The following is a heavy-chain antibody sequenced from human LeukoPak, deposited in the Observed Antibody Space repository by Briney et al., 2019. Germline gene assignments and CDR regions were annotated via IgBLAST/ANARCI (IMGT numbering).Heavy chain of an antibody. CDR1: GLTFTNYW. V-gene: IGHV3-7*03. CDR3: SRSLDY. Sequence: GGSLRLSCAASGLTFTNYWMDWVRQAPGKGLEWVATIYQGGSEKYYVDSVKGRFTISRDNAKNSLYLQLNNLRAHDTALYYCSRSLDYWGQGTLVTVSS. CDR2: IYQGGSEK. J-gene: IGHJ4*02.